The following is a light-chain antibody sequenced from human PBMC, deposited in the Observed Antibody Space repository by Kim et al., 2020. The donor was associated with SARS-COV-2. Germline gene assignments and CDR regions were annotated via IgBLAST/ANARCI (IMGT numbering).Light chain of an antibody. J-gene: IGKJ5*01. V-gene: IGKV3-15*01. CDR1: QSVGSY. CDR3: QQYNHWIS. Sequence: SVQPGERVTPSCRASQSVGSYVAWYKHKPGQGPRLLVYGAYTRATGVPVRFIGSGSETEFTLTITSLQTEDVAVYCCQQYNHWISFGQGTRLEIK. CDR2: GAY.